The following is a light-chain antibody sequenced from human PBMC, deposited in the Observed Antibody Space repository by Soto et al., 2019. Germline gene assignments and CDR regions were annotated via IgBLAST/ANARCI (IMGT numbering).Light chain of an antibody. CDR2: DAS. CDR3: QQRGNWPPET. CDR1: QSVSSY. Sequence: EIVLTQSPATLSLSPGERATLSCRASQSVSSYLAWYQQKPGQAPRLLIYDASNRATGIPARFSGSGSGPDFPLTISSLEPEDFAVYYCQQRGNWPPETFGQGTKVEIK. J-gene: IGKJ1*01. V-gene: IGKV3-11*01.